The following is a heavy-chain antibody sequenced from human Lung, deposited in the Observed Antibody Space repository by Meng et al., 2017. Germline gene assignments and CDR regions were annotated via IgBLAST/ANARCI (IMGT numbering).Heavy chain of an antibody. CDR3: ARGPTTMAHDFDY. D-gene: IGHD4-11*01. CDR2: INHSGST. CDR1: GGSYSDYY. V-gene: IGHV4-34*01. Sequence: VKLQQWCAGLLKPSETLSLTCVVSGGSYSDYYWSWIRQPPGKGLEWIGEINHSGSTNYNPSLESRATISVDTSRNNLSLKLSSVTAADSAVYYCARGPTTMAHDFDYWGQGTLVTVSS. J-gene: IGHJ4*02.